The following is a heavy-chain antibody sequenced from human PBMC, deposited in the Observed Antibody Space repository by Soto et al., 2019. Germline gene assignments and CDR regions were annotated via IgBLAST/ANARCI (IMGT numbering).Heavy chain of an antibody. V-gene: IGHV4-4*02. J-gene: IGHJ4*02. Sequence: QVQLREPGPGLVKPWGTFPPTCVVSVDPSTGGTWWGGAGQPPGRGREWIGETYNGGCTNYNPSLKSRVTISVDKFKNQFSLNLSSVTAADTAVYYCARDHSSGLVPFDYWGQGTLVTVSS. CDR3: ARDHSSGLVPFDY. CDR1: VDPSTGGTW. D-gene: IGHD2-8*02. CDR2: TYNGGCT.